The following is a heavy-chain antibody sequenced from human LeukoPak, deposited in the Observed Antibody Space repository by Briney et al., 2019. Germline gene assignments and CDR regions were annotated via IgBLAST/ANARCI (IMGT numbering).Heavy chain of an antibody. D-gene: IGHD1-1*01. CDR2: IYGGVNT. CDR3: AKSPKTGFLFDY. Sequence: GGSLRLSCAASGFTVSTNYMSWVRQAPGKGLEWVSVIYGGVNTVYADSVQGRFTISTDNSENTLYLQMNSLRAEDTAVYYCAKSPKTGFLFDYWGKGTLVSVSS. V-gene: IGHV3-66*01. CDR1: GFTVSTNY. J-gene: IGHJ4*02.